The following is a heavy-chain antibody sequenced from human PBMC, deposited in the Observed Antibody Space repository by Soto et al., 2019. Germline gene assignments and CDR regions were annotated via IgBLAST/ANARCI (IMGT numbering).Heavy chain of an antibody. CDR3: ARLGCTNGVCYDYYYYYMDV. CDR1: GGSISSYY. D-gene: IGHD2-8*01. Sequence: SETLSLTCTVSGGSISSYYWSWIRQPPGKGLEWIGYIYYSGSTNYNPSLKSRVTISVDTSKNQFSLKLSSVTAADTAVYYCARLGCTNGVCYDYYYYYMDVWGKGTTVTVSS. J-gene: IGHJ6*03. V-gene: IGHV4-59*08. CDR2: IYYSGST.